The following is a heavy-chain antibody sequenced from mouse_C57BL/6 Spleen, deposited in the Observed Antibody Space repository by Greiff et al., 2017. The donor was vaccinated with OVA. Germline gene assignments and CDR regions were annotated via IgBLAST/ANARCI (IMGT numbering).Heavy chain of an antibody. J-gene: IGHJ4*01. CDR1: GYAFSSSW. D-gene: IGHD2-4*01. CDR3: ARSEGYDFSDAMDC. V-gene: IGHV1-82*01. Sequence: QVQLQQSGPELVKPGASVKISCKASGYAFSSSWMNWVKQRPGKGLEWIGRIYPGDGDTNYNGKFKGKATLTAAKSSSTAYLQLSSLTSEDSAVDFCARSEGYDFSDAMDCWGQGTSVTVAS. CDR2: IYPGDGDT.